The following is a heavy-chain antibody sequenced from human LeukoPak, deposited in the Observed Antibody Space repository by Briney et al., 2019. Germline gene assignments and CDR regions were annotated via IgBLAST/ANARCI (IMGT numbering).Heavy chain of an antibody. Sequence: GGSLRLSCAASGFTVSSNYMSWVRQAPGKGLEWVSVTHSGGSTYYADSVKGRFTISRDNSKNTLYLQMNSLRAGDTAVYYCARATADAFDIWGQGTMVTVSS. V-gene: IGHV3-66*01. J-gene: IGHJ3*02. CDR1: GFTVSSNY. CDR2: THSGGST. CDR3: ARATADAFDI.